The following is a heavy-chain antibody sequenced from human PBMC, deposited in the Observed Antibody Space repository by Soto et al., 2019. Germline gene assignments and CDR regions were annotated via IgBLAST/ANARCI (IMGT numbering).Heavy chain of an antibody. CDR2: ISAYNGNT. D-gene: IGHD2-15*01. CDR3: AHCSGGSCYLNYFDY. Sequence: GASVKVSCKASGYTFTSYGISWVRQAPGQGLEWMGWISAYNGNTNYAQKLQGRVTMTTDTSTSTAYMELRSLRSDDTAVYYCAHCSGGSCYLNYFDYRGQGTLVTVSS. J-gene: IGHJ4*02. CDR1: GYTFTSYG. V-gene: IGHV1-18*01.